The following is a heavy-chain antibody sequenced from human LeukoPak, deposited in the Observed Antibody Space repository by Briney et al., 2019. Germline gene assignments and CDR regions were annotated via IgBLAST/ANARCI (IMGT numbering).Heavy chain of an antibody. CDR1: GGTFGSYA. CDR2: IIPILSIA. Sequence: SVKVSCKASGGTFGSYAISWVRQAPGQGLEWMGRIIPILSIANYAQKFQGRVTITADKSTSTAYVELSSLRSEDTAVYYCARISPSYYFDYWGQGTLVTVSS. CDR3: ARISPSYYFDY. J-gene: IGHJ4*02. V-gene: IGHV1-69*04.